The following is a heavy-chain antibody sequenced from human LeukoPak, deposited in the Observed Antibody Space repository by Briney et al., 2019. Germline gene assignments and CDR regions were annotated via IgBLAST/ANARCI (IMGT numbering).Heavy chain of an antibody. Sequence: SETLSLTCAVYGGSFSGYYWSWIRQPPGKGLEWIGEINHSGSTNYNPSLKSRVTISVDTSKNQFSLKLRSVTAADTAVYYCARTYYDFWSGSNAFDIWGQGTMVTVSS. V-gene: IGHV4-34*01. D-gene: IGHD3-3*01. J-gene: IGHJ3*02. CDR2: INHSGST. CDR3: ARTYYDFWSGSNAFDI. CDR1: GGSFSGYY.